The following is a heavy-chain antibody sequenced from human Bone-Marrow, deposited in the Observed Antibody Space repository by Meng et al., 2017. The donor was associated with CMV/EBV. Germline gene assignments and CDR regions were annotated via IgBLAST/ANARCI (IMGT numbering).Heavy chain of an antibody. J-gene: IGHJ4*02. V-gene: IGHV3-7*01. CDR2: IKRDGSEK. CDR1: GFTFSSYE. Sequence: GGPLRLSCAASGFTFSSYEMNWVRQAPGKGLEWVANIKRDGSEKYYVDSVKGRFTISRDNAKNSLHLQMNSLRGEDTAVYYCATERLWGATALDYWGQGTLVTVSS. CDR3: ATERLWGATALDY. D-gene: IGHD1-26*01.